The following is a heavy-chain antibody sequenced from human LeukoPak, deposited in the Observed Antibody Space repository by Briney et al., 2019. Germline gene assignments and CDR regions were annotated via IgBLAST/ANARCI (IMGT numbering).Heavy chain of an antibody. Sequence: ASVKASCKASGYTFTNYYMHWVRQAPGQGLEWMGIINPSDGKTSYAQKFQGRVTMTRDTSTSTVYMELSSLRSEDTAVYYCARVRGSSGSYEYYHYMDVWGKGTTVTISS. D-gene: IGHD1-26*01. CDR1: GYTFTNYY. CDR3: ARVRGSSGSYEYYHYMDV. CDR2: INPSDGKT. J-gene: IGHJ6*03. V-gene: IGHV1-46*01.